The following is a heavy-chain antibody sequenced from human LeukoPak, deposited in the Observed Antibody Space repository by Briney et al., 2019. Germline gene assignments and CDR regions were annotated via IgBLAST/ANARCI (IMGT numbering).Heavy chain of an antibody. V-gene: IGHV3-7*01. J-gene: IGHJ4*02. CDR1: GFTFSSYW. CDR2: IKQDESEK. CDR3: AKDHYVGYYDSSGYYYDY. Sequence: GGSLRLSCAASGFTFSSYWMTWVRQAPGKGLEWVANIKQDESEKYYVDSVKGRFTVSRDNAKNSLYLQMNSLRAEDTGVYYCAKDHYVGYYDSSGYYYDYWGQGTLVTVSS. D-gene: IGHD3-22*01.